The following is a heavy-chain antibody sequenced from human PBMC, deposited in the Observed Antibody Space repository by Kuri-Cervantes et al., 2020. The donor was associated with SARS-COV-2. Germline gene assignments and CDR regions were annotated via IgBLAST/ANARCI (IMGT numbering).Heavy chain of an antibody. CDR2: TYYRSKWYN. J-gene: IGHJ6*02. Sequence: SETLSLTCAISGDSVFSNSAVWNWIRQSPSRGLEWLGRTYYRSKWYNDYAVSVKSRITINPDTSKNQFSLRLNSVTPEDTAVNYCARGIYYGMDVRGQGTTVTVSS. CDR1: GDSVFSNSAV. V-gene: IGHV6-1*01. CDR3: ARGIYYGMDV.